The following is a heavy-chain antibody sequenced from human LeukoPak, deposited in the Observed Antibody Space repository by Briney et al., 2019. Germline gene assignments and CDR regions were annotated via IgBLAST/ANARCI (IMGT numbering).Heavy chain of an antibody. J-gene: IGHJ4*02. CDR2: IRGSGDTT. Sequence: GRSLRLSCAASGFTFSNYAMSWVRQAPGKGLEWVSNIRGSGDTTFYAESVKGRFIISRDNSKDTLFLQMNSLRAEDTAVYYCAKGAVVLTALSSFDYWGQGTLVTVSS. CDR3: AKGAVVLTALSSFDY. CDR1: GFTFSNYA. V-gene: IGHV3-23*01. D-gene: IGHD2-15*01.